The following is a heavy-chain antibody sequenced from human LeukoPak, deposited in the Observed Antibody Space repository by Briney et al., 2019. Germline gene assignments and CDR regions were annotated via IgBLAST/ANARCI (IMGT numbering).Heavy chain of an antibody. Sequence: SQTLSLTCTVSGGSISSSTYSWTWIRQPAGKGLEWIGRIHSSGSTHYNPSLKSRVTISVDTSKNHFSLNLSSVTAADTAVYFCAGGVLDTAMVRFDYWGQGTLVTVSS. D-gene: IGHD5-18*01. V-gene: IGHV4-61*02. CDR2: IHSSGST. J-gene: IGHJ4*02. CDR1: GGSISSSTYS. CDR3: AGGVLDTAMVRFDY.